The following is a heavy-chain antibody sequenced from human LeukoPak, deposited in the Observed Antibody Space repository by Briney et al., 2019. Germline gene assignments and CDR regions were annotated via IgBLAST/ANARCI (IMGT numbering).Heavy chain of an antibody. J-gene: IGHJ3*01. CDR3: ARMYSSGWYIGAFDV. Sequence: GTSLRLSCAASGFTFNNFAIHWVRLAPGQGLEWVTAVSHDGNIKEYVDSVKGRFTVSRDNSKNTLYLQMNSLRVGDTAIYYCARMYSSGWYIGAFDVWGQGTMVTVSS. V-gene: IGHV3-30*04. CDR2: VSHDGNIK. D-gene: IGHD6-19*01. CDR1: GFTFNNFA.